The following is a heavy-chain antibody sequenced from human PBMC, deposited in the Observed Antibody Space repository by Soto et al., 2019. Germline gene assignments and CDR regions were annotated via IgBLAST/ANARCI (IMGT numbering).Heavy chain of an antibody. CDR3: ARREIQGPIDY. CDR1: GYSISSSNL. V-gene: IGHV4-28*01. CDR2: IYYSGTT. Sequence: SETLSLTCAVSGYSISSSNLGGWIRQPPGKGLEWIGYIYYSGTTYYNPSLKSRVTMSVDTSKNQFSLKLTSVTAVDTAVYYCARREIQGPIDYWGQETLVTVSA. D-gene: IGHD1-26*01. J-gene: IGHJ4*02.